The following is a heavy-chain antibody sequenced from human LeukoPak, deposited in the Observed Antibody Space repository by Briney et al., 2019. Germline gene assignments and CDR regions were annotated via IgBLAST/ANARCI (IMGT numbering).Heavy chain of an antibody. V-gene: IGHV4-34*01. CDR2: IHNSGTT. J-gene: IGHJ4*02. CDR1: GGPFSGYF. CDR3: ARRYYYNLGSFPFDF. D-gene: IGHD3-10*01. Sequence: SETLSLTCAVSGGPFSGYFWSWIRQSSGKGLEWIGEIHNSGTTNYNPSLNSRVTISEDTSKNQFYLNLSSVTAADTAVYYCARRYYYNLGSFPFDFWGQGTLVTVS.